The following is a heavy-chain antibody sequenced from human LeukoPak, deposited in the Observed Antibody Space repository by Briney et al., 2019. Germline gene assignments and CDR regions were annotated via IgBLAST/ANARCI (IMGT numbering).Heavy chain of an antibody. Sequence: PGGSLRLSCAASGFTFSSYWMSWVRQAPGKGLEWVANIKQDASEKYYVDSVKGRFTISRDNAKNSLYLQMNSLRAEDTAVYYCAMIAAAEYGEYYFDYWGQGTLVTVSS. CDR1: GFTFSSYW. D-gene: IGHD6-13*01. J-gene: IGHJ4*02. CDR3: AMIAAAEYGEYYFDY. CDR2: IKQDASEK. V-gene: IGHV3-7*01.